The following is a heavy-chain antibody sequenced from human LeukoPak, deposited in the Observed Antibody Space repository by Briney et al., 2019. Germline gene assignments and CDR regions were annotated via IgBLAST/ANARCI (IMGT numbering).Heavy chain of an antibody. CDR3: ARDHCSGGSCYWSYFQH. D-gene: IGHD2-15*01. J-gene: IGHJ1*01. CDR2: IYYRGST. V-gene: IGHV4-59*01. CDR1: GGSISSYY. Sequence: PSETLSLTCTVSGGSISSYYWSWIRQPPGKGLEGIGYIYYRGSTNYNPSLKSRVTISVDTSKNQFSLKLSSVTAADTAVYYCARDHCSGGSCYWSYFQHWGQGTLVTVSS.